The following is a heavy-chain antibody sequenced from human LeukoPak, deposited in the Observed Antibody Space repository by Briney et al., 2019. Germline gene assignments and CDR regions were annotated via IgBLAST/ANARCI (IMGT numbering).Heavy chain of an antibody. Sequence: GASVKVSCTASGYTFTSYDINWVRQATGQGLEWMGWMNPNSGNTGYAQNFQGRVTMTRNTSISTAYMELSSLRSEDTAVYYCARGGRNGYNLYAFDIWGQGTIVTVSS. CDR1: GYTFTSYD. CDR3: ARGGRNGYNLYAFDI. CDR2: MNPNSGNT. D-gene: IGHD5-24*01. J-gene: IGHJ3*02. V-gene: IGHV1-8*01.